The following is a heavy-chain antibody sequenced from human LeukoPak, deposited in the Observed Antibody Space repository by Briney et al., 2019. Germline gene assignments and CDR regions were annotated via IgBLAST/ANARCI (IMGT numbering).Heavy chain of an antibody. D-gene: IGHD2-2*01. CDR1: GFTFSSYG. Sequence: GGSLRLSCAASGFTFSSYGMHWVRQAPGKGLEWVAVISYDGSNKYYADSVKGRFTISRDNSKNTTYLQMNSLRSEDTAVYYCAKVQYCSGISCSLLHFDYWAQGPLVTVSS. V-gene: IGHV3-30*18. CDR3: AKVQYCSGISCSLLHFDY. J-gene: IGHJ4*02. CDR2: ISYDGSNK.